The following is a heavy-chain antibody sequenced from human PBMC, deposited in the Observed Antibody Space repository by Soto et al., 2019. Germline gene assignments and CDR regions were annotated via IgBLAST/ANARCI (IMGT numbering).Heavy chain of an antibody. CDR1: GFTFTRHS. CDR3: ARESEGLTSNFDY. V-gene: IGHV3-21*06. CDR2: ISSTTNYI. J-gene: IGHJ4*02. Sequence: GGPLRLSCAASGFTFTRHSMNRVRQAPGKGLERVSSISSTTNYIYYGDAMKDRFTITRDNAKNSLYLEMNSLRAEDTAVYYCARESEGLTSNFDYWGQGTLVTVSS.